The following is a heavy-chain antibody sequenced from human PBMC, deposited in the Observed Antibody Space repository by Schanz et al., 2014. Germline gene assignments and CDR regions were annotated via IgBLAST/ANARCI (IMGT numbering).Heavy chain of an antibody. Sequence: EVHLVESGGGVVQPGRSLRLSCAASGFNFGSHGMHWVRQAPGKGPEWVSYIRSSSTPIYYADSVKGRFTMSRDNAKNSVFLQMNSLRAEDTAVYYCVRDSFFAFDYWGQGTLVTVSS. CDR1: GFNFGSHG. D-gene: IGHD3-3*01. J-gene: IGHJ4*02. CDR3: VRDSFFAFDY. V-gene: IGHV3-48*01. CDR2: IRSSSTPI.